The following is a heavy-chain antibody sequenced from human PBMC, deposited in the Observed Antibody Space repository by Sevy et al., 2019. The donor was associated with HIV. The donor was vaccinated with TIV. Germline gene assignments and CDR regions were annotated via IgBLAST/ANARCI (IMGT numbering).Heavy chain of an antibody. V-gene: IGHV1-2*02. CDR2: INPNSGGT. CDR1: GYTFTGYY. D-gene: IGHD3-10*01. J-gene: IGHJ4*02. CDR3: ARRLGGSGSYYRDY. Sequence: ASVKLSCKASGYTFTGYYMHWVRQAPGQGLEWMGWINPNSGGTNYAQKFQGRVTMTRDTSISTAYMELSRLRSDDTAASYCARRLGGSGSYYRDYWGQGTLVTVSS.